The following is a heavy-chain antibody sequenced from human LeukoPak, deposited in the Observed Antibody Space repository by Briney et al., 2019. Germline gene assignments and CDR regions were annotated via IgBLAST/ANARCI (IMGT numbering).Heavy chain of an antibody. CDR3: AKGAYYYDSSGYHFDY. V-gene: IGHV3-23*01. CDR1: GFTFNFFA. CDR2: ISGSGGST. J-gene: IGHJ4*02. Sequence: GGSLRLSCGASGFTFNFFAMSWVRQAPGKGLEWVSAISGSGGSTYYADSVKGRFTISRDNSKNTLYLQMNSLRAEDTAVYYCAKGAYYYDSSGYHFDYWGQGTLVTVSS. D-gene: IGHD3-22*01.